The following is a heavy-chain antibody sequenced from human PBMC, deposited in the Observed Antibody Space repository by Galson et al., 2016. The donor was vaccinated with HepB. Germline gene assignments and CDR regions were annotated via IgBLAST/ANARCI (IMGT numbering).Heavy chain of an antibody. CDR1: GGTLNSYI. Sequence: SVKVSCKASGGTLNSYIITWVRQAPGQGLEWMGRIIPILDIAHYAQKFQGRVTITADKSTSTAYMELSSLRSEDTAVYYCARVGYYDSIGSYYYYGLDVWGQGTTVTVSS. CDR3: ARVGYYDSIGSYYYYGLDV. V-gene: IGHV1-69*02. J-gene: IGHJ6*02. D-gene: IGHD3-22*01. CDR2: IIPILDIA.